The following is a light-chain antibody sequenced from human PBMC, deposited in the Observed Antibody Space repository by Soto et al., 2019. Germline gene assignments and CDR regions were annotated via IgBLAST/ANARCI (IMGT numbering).Light chain of an antibody. J-gene: IGKJ3*01. Sequence: EIVLTQSPATLSLSPGERATLSCRASQSVSSYLAWYQQKPGQAPRLLISDASNRATGIPARFSGSGSGTDVTLTISSLEPEDFAVYYCQQRSNWLFTFGPGTKVDIK. CDR3: QQRSNWLFT. V-gene: IGKV3-11*01. CDR1: QSVSSY. CDR2: DAS.